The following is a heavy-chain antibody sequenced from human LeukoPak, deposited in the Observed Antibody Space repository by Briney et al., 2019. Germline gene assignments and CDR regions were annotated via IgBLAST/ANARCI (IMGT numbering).Heavy chain of an antibody. V-gene: IGHV1-2*04. D-gene: IGHD4-23*01. J-gene: IGHJ3*02. CDR1: GYTFTGYY. CDR2: INPNGGGT. CDR3: ARAGETTVVTHDAFDI. Sequence: ASVKVSCKASGYTFTGYYMHWVRQAPGQGLEWMGWINPNGGGTNYAQKFQGWVTMTRDTSISTAYVELSRLRSDDTAVYYCARAGETTVVTHDAFDIWGQGTMVTVSS.